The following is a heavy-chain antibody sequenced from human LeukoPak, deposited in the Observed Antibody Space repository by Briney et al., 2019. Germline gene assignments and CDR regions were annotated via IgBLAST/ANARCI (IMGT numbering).Heavy chain of an antibody. CDR2: LSDDGRDK. CDR3: ARDQTAVTGVWGTIDY. V-gene: IGHV3-30*04. Sequence: GGSLRLSCEASGSTFSNFVMHWVRQAPGKGLEWVSVLSDDGRDKFYADSVQGRFTISRDNSKKTLYLQMNSLRTEDTAVYYCARDQTAVTGVWGTIDYWGQGTLVTVSS. J-gene: IGHJ4*02. CDR1: GSTFSNFV. D-gene: IGHD2-8*02.